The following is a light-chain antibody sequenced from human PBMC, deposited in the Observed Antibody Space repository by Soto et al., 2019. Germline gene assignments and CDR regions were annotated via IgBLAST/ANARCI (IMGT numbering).Light chain of an antibody. V-gene: IGKV1-39*01. Sequence: DIQMTQSPSSLSASVGDRVTITCRASQNIDTYLNWYLQKPGQAPKLLIYSAYSPQSGVSPRFSGDGSGTDFTLTISSLQPEDFATYYCQQSYNFPRTFGQGTTV. CDR1: QNIDTY. J-gene: IGKJ1*01. CDR2: SAY. CDR3: QQSYNFPRT.